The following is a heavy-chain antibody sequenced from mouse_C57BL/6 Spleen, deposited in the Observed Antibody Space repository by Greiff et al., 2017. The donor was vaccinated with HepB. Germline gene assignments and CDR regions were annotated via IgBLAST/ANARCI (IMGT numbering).Heavy chain of an antibody. CDR3: TSMYYDSRDSAMDY. CDR2: IDPETGGT. Sequence: VQLVESVAELVRPGASVTLSCKASGYTFTDYEMHWVKQTPVHGLEWIGAIDPETGGTAYNQKFKGKAILTADKSSSTAYMERRSLTSEDSAVYYCTSMYYDSRDSAMDYWGQGTSVTVSS. CDR1: GYTFTDYE. V-gene: IGHV1-15*01. J-gene: IGHJ4*01. D-gene: IGHD1-1*01.